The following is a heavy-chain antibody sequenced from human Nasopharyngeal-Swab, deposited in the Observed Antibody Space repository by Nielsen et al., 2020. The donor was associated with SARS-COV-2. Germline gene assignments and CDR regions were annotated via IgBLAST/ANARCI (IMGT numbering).Heavy chain of an antibody. CDR3: ARDRPNYGMDV. Sequence: GSLRLSCTVSGGSITGYYWSWLRQPPGKGLEWIGNIYYTGSTKYNPPLKSRVTISMDTSKYQFSLKLSSVTAADTAVYYCARDRPNYGMDVWGRGTTVTVS. V-gene: IGHV4-59*01. CDR1: GGSITGYY. J-gene: IGHJ6*02. CDR2: IYYTGST.